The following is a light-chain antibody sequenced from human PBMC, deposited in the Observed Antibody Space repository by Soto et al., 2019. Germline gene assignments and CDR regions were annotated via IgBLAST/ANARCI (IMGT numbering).Light chain of an antibody. CDR2: GAS. CDR3: QQYYTSSIT. Sequence: IVMTQSPDSLAVSLGERATINCRSSQRVLYSSNKKNYLAWYQQKPGQSPKLLIYGASSRESGVPDRFTGSGSGTDFTLTISGLQAEDVAVYYCQQYYTSSITFGQGTRLEIK. J-gene: IGKJ5*01. V-gene: IGKV4-1*01. CDR1: QRVLYSSNKKNY.